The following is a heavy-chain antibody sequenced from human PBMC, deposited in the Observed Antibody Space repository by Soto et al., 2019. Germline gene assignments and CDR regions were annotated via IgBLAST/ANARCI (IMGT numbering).Heavy chain of an antibody. CDR1: GGSITEFPNS. D-gene: IGHD6-6*01. CDR3: ASGSSSYNGAFHV. J-gene: IGHJ3*01. Sequence: HLQLRESGPGLVKPSETLSLTCNVSGGSITEFPNSWVWVRQPPGKGLEWIATVYLSGATYYNPSLKSRITTSIEASTNQFSLRLASLTAADTAVFFCASGSSSYNGAFHVWGQGTLVTVSS. V-gene: IGHV4-39*01. CDR2: VYLSGAT.